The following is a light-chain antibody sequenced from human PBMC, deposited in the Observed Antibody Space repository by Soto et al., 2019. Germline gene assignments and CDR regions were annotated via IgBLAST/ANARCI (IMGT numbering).Light chain of an antibody. V-gene: IGKV3-15*01. CDR2: GAS. CDR1: QSVSSC. CDR3: QLCSDWPLFP. J-gene: IGKJ5*01. Sequence: EIVMTQSPATLSVSPGDSVTLSCRASQSVSSCLAWYQHKPGQPPRLLIYGASTRATGAPARFSGSGSDPDFTLTLSSLQSEEFAVYFWQLCSDWPLFPFGQGTRLEIK.